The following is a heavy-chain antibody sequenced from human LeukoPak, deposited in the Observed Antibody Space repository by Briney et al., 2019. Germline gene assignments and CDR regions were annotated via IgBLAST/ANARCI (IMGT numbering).Heavy chain of an antibody. CDR2: IKQDGSEK. Sequence: GGSLRLSCAASGFTFSSYWMSWVRQAPGKGLEWVANIKQDGSEKYYVDSVKGRFTISRDNAKNSLYLQMNSLRAEDTAVYYCARYSGSYWVYFDYWGQGTLVTVSS. D-gene: IGHD1-26*01. V-gene: IGHV3-7*01. CDR1: GFTFSSYW. CDR3: ARYSGSYWVYFDY. J-gene: IGHJ4*02.